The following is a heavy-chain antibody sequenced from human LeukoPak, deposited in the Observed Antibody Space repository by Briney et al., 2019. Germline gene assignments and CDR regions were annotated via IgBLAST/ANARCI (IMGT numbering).Heavy chain of an antibody. CDR2: ISSSGDTI. CDR1: GFTLSSYE. J-gene: IGHJ4*02. V-gene: IGHV3-48*03. Sequence: GGSLRLSCAASGFTLSSYEMNWVRQAPGKGLEWVSYISSSGDTIYYADSAKGRFTISRDNAKRSLYLQMNSLRAEDTAVYYCASNSIAALSHYFDYWGQGALVTVSS. CDR3: ASNSIAALSHYFDY. D-gene: IGHD6-6*01.